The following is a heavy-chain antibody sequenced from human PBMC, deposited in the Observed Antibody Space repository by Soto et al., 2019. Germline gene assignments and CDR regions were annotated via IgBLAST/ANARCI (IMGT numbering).Heavy chain of an antibody. Sequence: QVQLVQSGAEVKKPGASVKVSCKASGYTFTSYGISWVRQAPGQGLEWMGWISAYNGNTNYAQKLQGRGTMTTDTSTSTAYMELRSRRSDATAVYYCARSKYGFWSGYHHWFDPWGQGTLVTVSS. CDR3: ARSKYGFWSGYHHWFDP. CDR2: ISAYNGNT. J-gene: IGHJ5*02. D-gene: IGHD3-3*01. V-gene: IGHV1-18*01. CDR1: GYTFTSYG.